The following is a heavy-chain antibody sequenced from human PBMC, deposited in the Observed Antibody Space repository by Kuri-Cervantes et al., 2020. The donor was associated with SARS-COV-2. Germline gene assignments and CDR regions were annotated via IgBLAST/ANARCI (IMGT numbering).Heavy chain of an antibody. CDR1: RDSVSSNSAA. V-gene: IGHV6-1*01. Sequence: LRLSCAISRDSVSSNSAAWNWIRQSPSRGLEWLGRTYYRSKWYSDYAVSVSSRITINPDTSKNQFSLKLSSVTAADTAVYYCARHQGAVAPADYWGQGTLVTVSS. CDR2: TYYRSKWYS. J-gene: IGHJ4*02. CDR3: ARHQGAVAPADY. D-gene: IGHD6-19*01.